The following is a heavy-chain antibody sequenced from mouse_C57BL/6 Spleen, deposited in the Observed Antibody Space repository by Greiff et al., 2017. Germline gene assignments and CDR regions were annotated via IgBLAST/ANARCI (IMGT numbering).Heavy chain of an antibody. CDR2: INPNNGGT. Sequence: VQLKQSGPELVKPGASVKMSCKASGYTFTDYNMHWVKQSHGKSLEWIGYINPNNGGTSYNQKFKGKATLTVNKSSSTAYMELRSLTSEDSAVYYCARSYYGNYGYYARDYWGQGTSVTVSS. CDR3: ARSYYGNYGYYARDY. CDR1: GYTFTDYN. V-gene: IGHV1-22*01. D-gene: IGHD2-10*01. J-gene: IGHJ4*01.